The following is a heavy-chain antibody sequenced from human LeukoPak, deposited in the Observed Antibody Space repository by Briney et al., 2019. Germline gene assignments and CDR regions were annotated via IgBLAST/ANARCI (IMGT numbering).Heavy chain of an antibody. CDR1: GGSISSYY. D-gene: IGHD6-6*01. Sequence: SETLSLTCTVSGGSISSYYWSWIRQPPGKGLEWIGYIYYSGSTNYNPSLKSRVTISVDTSKNQFSLKLSSVTAADTAVYYCARYREQLVSFDYWGQRTLVTVSS. CDR2: IYYSGST. J-gene: IGHJ4*02. CDR3: ARYREQLVSFDY. V-gene: IGHV4-59*01.